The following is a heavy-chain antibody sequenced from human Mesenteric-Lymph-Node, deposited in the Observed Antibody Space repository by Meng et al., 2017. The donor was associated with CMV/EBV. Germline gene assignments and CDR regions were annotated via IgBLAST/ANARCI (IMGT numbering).Heavy chain of an antibody. J-gene: IGHJ6*02. CDR1: GFTFSSYA. Sequence: GGSLRLSCAASGFTFSSYAMHWVRQAPGKGLEWVAVISYDGSNKYHADSVKDRFTISRDNAKNSLYLQMNSLRAEDTALYSCAKDTCGYSSSWCYGMDVWGQGTTVTVSS. CDR2: ISYDGSNK. CDR3: AKDTCGYSSSWCYGMDV. V-gene: IGHV3-30-3*01. D-gene: IGHD6-13*01.